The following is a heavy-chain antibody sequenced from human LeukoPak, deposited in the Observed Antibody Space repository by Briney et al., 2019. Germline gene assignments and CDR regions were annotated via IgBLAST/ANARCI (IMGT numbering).Heavy chain of an antibody. Sequence: PSETLSLTCAVYGGSFSGYYWSWIRQPPGKGLEWIGEINHSGSTNYNPSLKSRVTISVDTSKNQFSLKLSSVTAADTAVYYCARRLRRSMYYFDYWGQGTLVSVSS. CDR3: ARRLRRSMYYFDY. D-gene: IGHD4-17*01. J-gene: IGHJ4*02. CDR1: GGSFSGYY. V-gene: IGHV4-34*01. CDR2: INHSGST.